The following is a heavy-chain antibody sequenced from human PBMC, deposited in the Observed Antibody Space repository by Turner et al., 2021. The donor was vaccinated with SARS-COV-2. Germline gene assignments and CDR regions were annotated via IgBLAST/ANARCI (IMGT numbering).Heavy chain of an antibody. Sequence: QVQLVQSGAEVKKPGASVKVSCKASGYTFTAYNIHWLRQAPGQGLEGMGWVTANSGDTNYAQKFQGRVTMTGDTSISTAYMELSSLRSDDTAVYYCARVCNGNVCKNFDYWGQGTLVTVSS. CDR2: VTANSGDT. V-gene: IGHV1-2*02. J-gene: IGHJ4*02. CDR3: ARVCNGNVCKNFDY. CDR1: GYTFTAYN. D-gene: IGHD2-15*01.